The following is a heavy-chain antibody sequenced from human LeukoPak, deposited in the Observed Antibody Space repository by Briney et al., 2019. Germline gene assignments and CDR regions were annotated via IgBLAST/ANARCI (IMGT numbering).Heavy chain of an antibody. CDR1: GYTFTSYY. V-gene: IGHV1-46*01. J-gene: IGHJ5*02. Sequence: ASVKVSCKASGYTFTSYYMHWVRQAPGQGLEWMGIINPSGGSTSYAQKFQGRVTMTRDTSTSTVYMELSSLRSEDTAVYYCARKVAWDGDYVVLEPWGQGTLVTVSS. D-gene: IGHD4-17*01. CDR2: INPSGGST. CDR3: ARKVAWDGDYVVLEP.